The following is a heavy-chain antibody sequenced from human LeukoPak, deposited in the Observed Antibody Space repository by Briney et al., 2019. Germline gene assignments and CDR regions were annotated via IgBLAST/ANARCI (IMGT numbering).Heavy chain of an antibody. D-gene: IGHD3-10*01. Sequence: ASVKVSCKASGYTFTSYAMNWVRQAPGQGLEWMGWINTNTGNPTYAQGFTGRFVFSLDTSVSTAYLQISSLKAEDTAVYYCARVLLWFGEFTYAPNWFDPWGQGTLVTVSS. J-gene: IGHJ5*02. CDR2: INTNTGNP. CDR3: ARVLLWFGEFTYAPNWFDP. V-gene: IGHV7-4-1*02. CDR1: GYTFTSYA.